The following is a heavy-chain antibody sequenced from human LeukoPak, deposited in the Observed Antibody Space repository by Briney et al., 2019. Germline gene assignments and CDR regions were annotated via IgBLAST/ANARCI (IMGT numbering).Heavy chain of an antibody. V-gene: IGHV4-59*01. CDR2: IYYSGST. J-gene: IGHJ4*02. D-gene: IGHD6-13*01. CDR1: GGSISSYY. Sequence: SETLSLTCTVSGGSISSYYWSWIRQPPGKGLEWIGYIYYSGSTNYNPSLKSRVTISVDTSKNQFSLKLSSVTAADTAVYYCAGGAYSSSWYVDYWGQGTLVTVSS. CDR3: AGGAYSSSWYVDY.